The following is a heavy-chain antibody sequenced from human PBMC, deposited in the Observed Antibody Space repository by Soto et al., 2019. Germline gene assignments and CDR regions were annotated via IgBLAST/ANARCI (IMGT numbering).Heavy chain of an antibody. Sequence: LRLSCAASGFTFSSYWMSWVRQAPGKGLEWVANIKQDGSEKYYVDSVKGRFTISRDNAKNSLYLQMNSLRAEDTAVYYCARDYYYDSSGPFDYWGQGTLVTVSS. V-gene: IGHV3-7*03. J-gene: IGHJ4*02. D-gene: IGHD3-22*01. CDR3: ARDYYYDSSGPFDY. CDR1: GFTFSSYW. CDR2: IKQDGSEK.